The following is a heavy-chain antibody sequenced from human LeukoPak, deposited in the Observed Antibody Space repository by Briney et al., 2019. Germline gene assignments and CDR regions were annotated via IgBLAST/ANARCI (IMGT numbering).Heavy chain of an antibody. J-gene: IGHJ6*03. Sequence: ASVKVSCKASGYTFTGYYMHWVRQAPGQGLEWMGWINPNSGGTNYAQKFQGRVTMTRDTSISTAYMELSRLRSDDTAVYYCARGRTPYCSSTSCYNYYYYYMDVWGKGTTVTVSS. V-gene: IGHV1-2*02. CDR2: INPNSGGT. D-gene: IGHD2-2*02. CDR3: ARGRTPYCSSTSCYNYYYYYMDV. CDR1: GYTFTGYY.